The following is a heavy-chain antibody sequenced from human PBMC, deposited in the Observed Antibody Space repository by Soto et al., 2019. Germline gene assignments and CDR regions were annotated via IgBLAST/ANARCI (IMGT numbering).Heavy chain of an antibody. CDR1: GGSISSGGYY. CDR3: ARAHIAARVGDAFDI. V-gene: IGHV4-31*03. Sequence: SETLSLTCTLSGGSISSGGYYWSWIRQHPGKGLEWIGYIYYSGSTYYNPSLKSRVTISVDTSKNQFSLKLSSVTAADTAVYYCARAHIAARVGDAFDIWGQGTMVTVSS. J-gene: IGHJ3*02. D-gene: IGHD6-6*01. CDR2: IYYSGST.